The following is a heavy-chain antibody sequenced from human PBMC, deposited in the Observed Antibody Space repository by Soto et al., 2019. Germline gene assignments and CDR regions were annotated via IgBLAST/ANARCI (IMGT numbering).Heavy chain of an antibody. CDR3: ARDSWFDP. Sequence: GGSLRLSCEASGSNFRDYYMSWVRQAPGMGLEWISSVGSRNTGIYYADSVKGRFTISRDNAKNSLYLQMNSLRAEDTAVYYCARDSWFDPWGQGTLVTVSS. CDR1: GSNFRDYY. CDR2: VGSRNTGI. V-gene: IGHV3-11*01. J-gene: IGHJ5*02.